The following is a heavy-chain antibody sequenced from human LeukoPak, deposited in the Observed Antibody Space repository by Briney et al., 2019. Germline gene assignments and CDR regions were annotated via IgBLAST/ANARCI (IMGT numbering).Heavy chain of an antibody. CDR2: IYYSGCT. CDR1: GGSISSSSYY. V-gene: IGHV4-39*01. Sequence: PSETLSLTCTVSGGSISSSSYYWGWIRQPPGKGLEWIGSIYYSGCTYYNPSLKSRVTISVDTSKNQFSLKLSSVTAADTAVYYCASHYCSSTSCLDYWGQGTLVTVSS. D-gene: IGHD2-2*01. CDR3: ASHYCSSTSCLDY. J-gene: IGHJ4*02.